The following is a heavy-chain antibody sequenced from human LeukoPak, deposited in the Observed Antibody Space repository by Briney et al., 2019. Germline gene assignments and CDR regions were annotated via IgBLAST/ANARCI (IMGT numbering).Heavy chain of an antibody. V-gene: IGHV3-48*03. CDR3: AREYDLVTGLDY. Sequence: GSLRLSCAASGFTFSSYEMNWVRQAPGKGLEWVSYISSSGSTIYYADSVKGRFTISRDNSKNTLYLQMSSLRVDDTALYYCAREYDLVTGLDYWGQGTLVTVSS. CDR2: ISSSGSTI. CDR1: GFTFSSYE. D-gene: IGHD3-9*01. J-gene: IGHJ4*02.